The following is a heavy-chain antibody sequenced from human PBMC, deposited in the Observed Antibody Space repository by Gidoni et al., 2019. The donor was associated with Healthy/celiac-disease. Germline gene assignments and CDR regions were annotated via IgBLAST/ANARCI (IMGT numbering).Heavy chain of an antibody. D-gene: IGHD6-13*01. Sequence: EVQLVEAGGGMVKPGGTLRLSCAASGCTFSSYSMNWVRQAPGKGLEWVSSISSSSSYIYYAASMKGRFTISRDNTKNSLYLQMNGLRAENTAVYYCARLRGIAAMDVWGQGTTVTVSS. CDR1: GCTFSSYS. CDR3: ARLRGIAAMDV. CDR2: ISSSSSYI. J-gene: IGHJ6*02. V-gene: IGHV3-21*01.